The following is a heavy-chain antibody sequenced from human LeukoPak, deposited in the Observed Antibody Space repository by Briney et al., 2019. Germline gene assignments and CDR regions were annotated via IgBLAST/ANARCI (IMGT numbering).Heavy chain of an antibody. D-gene: IGHD6-6*01. CDR1: GGSVSSGSYY. V-gene: IGHV4-61*01. CDR2: ISYSGTT. CDR3: ARRSSSSSGSGLDF. J-gene: IGHJ4*02. Sequence: SETLSLTCTVSGGSVSSGSYYWNWIRQPPGKGLEWIGYISYSGTTNYNPSLKSRVTISVDTSKNQFSLKLTSVTAADTAVYYCARRSSSSSGSGLDFWGQGTLVTVSP.